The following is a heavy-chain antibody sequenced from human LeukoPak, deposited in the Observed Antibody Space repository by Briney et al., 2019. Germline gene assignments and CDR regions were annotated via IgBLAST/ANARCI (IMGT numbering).Heavy chain of an antibody. CDR3: ARDVSSGSYYPDAFDI. D-gene: IGHD1-26*01. Sequence: SETLSLTCTVSGGSISSYYWSWIRQPAGKGLEWIGRIYTSGSTNYNPSLKSRVTMSVDTSKNQFSLKLSSVTAADTAVYYCARDVSSGSYYPDAFDIWGQGTMVTVSS. V-gene: IGHV4-4*07. J-gene: IGHJ3*02. CDR2: IYTSGST. CDR1: GGSISSYY.